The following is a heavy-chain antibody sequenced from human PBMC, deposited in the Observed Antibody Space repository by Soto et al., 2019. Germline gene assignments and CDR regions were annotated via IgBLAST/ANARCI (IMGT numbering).Heavy chain of an antibody. CDR2: IYDSERT. Sequence: QVQLQESGPGLLEPSETLTLSYAVSGASIRSDYWSWIRQIPGRGLEWIGYIYDSERTNYNPSLRSRVTISADTSKNQFSLKLRSVTAADTAVYYCARQWDYWGQGILVTVSS. CDR1: GASIRSDY. CDR3: ARQWDY. J-gene: IGHJ4*02. V-gene: IGHV4-59*08.